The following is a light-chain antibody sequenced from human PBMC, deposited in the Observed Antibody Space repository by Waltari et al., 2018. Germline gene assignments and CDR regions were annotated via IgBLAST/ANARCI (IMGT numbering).Light chain of an antibody. CDR1: QSISSY. Sequence: DIQMTQSPSSLSASVGDRVIITCRASQSISSYLNWYQQKPGKAPRLLIYAASTLQRGVPSMFSGSESGTGFILTISSLQPEDFATYYCQQRNSLPLTFGGGTKVEIK. CDR2: AAS. V-gene: IGKV1-39*01. CDR3: QQRNSLPLT. J-gene: IGKJ4*01.